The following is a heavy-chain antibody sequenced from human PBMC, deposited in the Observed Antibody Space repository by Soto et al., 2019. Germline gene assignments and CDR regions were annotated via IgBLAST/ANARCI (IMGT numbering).Heavy chain of an antibody. V-gene: IGHV4-34*01. Sequence: PSETLSLTCAVYGGSFSGYYWSWIRQPPGKGLEWIREINHSGSTNYNPSLKSRVTISVDTSKNQFSLKLSSVTAADTAVYYCARETGRDYYYVDVWGKVTTVTVSS. CDR2: INHSGST. CDR3: ARETGRDYYYVDV. CDR1: GGSFSGYY. J-gene: IGHJ6*03.